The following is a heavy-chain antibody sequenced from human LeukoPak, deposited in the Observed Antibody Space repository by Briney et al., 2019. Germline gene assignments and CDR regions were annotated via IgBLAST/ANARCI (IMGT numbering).Heavy chain of an antibody. CDR1: GGTFSSYA. Sequence: SVKVSCKASGGTFSSYAISWVRQAPGQGLEWMGRIIPILGIANYAQKFQARVTITADKSTSTAYMELSSLRSEDTAVYYWARGVGYSYGLGLGSDYFDYWGQGTLVTVSS. CDR3: ARGVGYSYGLGLGSDYFDY. CDR2: IIPILGIA. D-gene: IGHD5-18*01. V-gene: IGHV1-69*04. J-gene: IGHJ4*02.